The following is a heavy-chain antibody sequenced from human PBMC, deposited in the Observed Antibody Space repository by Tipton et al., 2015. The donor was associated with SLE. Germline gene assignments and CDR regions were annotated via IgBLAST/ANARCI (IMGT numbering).Heavy chain of an antibody. V-gene: IGHV3-9*01. D-gene: IGHD6-13*01. CDR2: ISWNSGSI. CDR3: AKDRGGVLYSSSFDY. J-gene: IGHJ4*02. CDR1: GFTFDDYA. Sequence: RSLRLSCAASGFTFDDYAMHWVRQAPGKGLEWVSGISWNSGSIGYADSVKGRFTISRDNAKNSLYLQMNSLRAEDTALYYCAKDRGGVLYSSSFDYWGQGTLVTVSS.